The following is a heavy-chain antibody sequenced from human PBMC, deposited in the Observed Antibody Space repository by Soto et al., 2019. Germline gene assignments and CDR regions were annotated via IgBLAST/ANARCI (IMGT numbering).Heavy chain of an antibody. CDR2: INHSGST. D-gene: IGHD5-18*01. Sequence: PSETLSLTCTLSGGSISSYYWSWMRQPPGKGLEWIGEINHSGSTNYNPSLKSRVTISVDTSKNQFSLKLSSVTAADTAVYYCARRRGYSYGYGRDYGMDVWGQGTTVTVSS. J-gene: IGHJ6*02. CDR1: GGSISSYY. CDR3: ARRRGYSYGYGRDYGMDV. V-gene: IGHV4-34*01.